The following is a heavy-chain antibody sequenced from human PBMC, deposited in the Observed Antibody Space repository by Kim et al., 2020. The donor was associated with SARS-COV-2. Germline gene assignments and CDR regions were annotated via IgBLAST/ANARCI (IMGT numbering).Heavy chain of an antibody. J-gene: IGHJ4*02. D-gene: IGHD6-13*01. V-gene: IGHV3-11*03. CDR1: GFTFSDYY. CDR3: ARRGSSWYSPIDY. Sequence: GGSLRLSCAASGFTFSDYYMSWIRQAPGKGLEWVSYITSSSTYTYYADSVKGRFTISRDNAENSLYLQMNSLRAEDTAVYYCARRGSSWYSPIDYWCQGT. CDR2: ITSSSTYT.